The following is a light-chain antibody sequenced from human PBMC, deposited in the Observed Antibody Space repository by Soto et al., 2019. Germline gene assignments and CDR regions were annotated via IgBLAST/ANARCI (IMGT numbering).Light chain of an antibody. Sequence: IVLTQSPATLSVSPGERATLSSRASQSVSSNLAWYQQKPGQAPRLLIYGASSRATGIPDRFSGSGSGTDFTLTISRLEPEDFAVYYCQQYGSSPPWTFGQGPRWIS. CDR3: QQYGSSPPWT. CDR1: QSVSSN. V-gene: IGKV3-20*01. J-gene: IGKJ1*01. CDR2: GAS.